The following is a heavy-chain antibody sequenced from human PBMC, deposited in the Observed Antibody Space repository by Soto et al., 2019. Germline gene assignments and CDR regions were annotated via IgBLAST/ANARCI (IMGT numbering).Heavy chain of an antibody. CDR1: GGSVSSGSYY. J-gene: IGHJ5*02. CDR2: IYYSGST. Sequence: SETLSLTCTVSGGSVSSGSYYWSWIRQPPGKGLEWIGYIYYSGSTNYNPSLKSRVTISVDTSKNQFSLKLSSVTAADTAVYYCSRIPLFFDSSGYYFNWFDPWGQGTLVTVSS. V-gene: IGHV4-61*01. D-gene: IGHD3-22*01. CDR3: SRIPLFFDSSGYYFNWFDP.